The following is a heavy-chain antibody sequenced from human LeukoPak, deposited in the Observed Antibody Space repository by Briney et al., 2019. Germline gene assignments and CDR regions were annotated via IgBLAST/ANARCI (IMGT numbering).Heavy chain of an antibody. CDR2: ISSNGGST. CDR1: GITVSSVY. Sequence: PGGSLRLSCAASGITVSSVYLSWVRQTPGKGLESVAGISSNGGSTYYADSVKGRFTISRDNSKNTLYLQMSSLRAEDTAVYYCVKAGCSSTTCYGNCWGQGTLVTVSS. CDR3: VKAGCSSTTCYGNC. J-gene: IGHJ4*02. D-gene: IGHD2-2*01. V-gene: IGHV3-64D*09.